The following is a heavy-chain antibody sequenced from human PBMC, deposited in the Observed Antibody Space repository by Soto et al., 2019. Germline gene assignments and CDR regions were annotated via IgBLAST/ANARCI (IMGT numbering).Heavy chain of an antibody. CDR3: ARHPPGDGDDY. CDR1: GGSISSYY. Sequence: SETLSLTCTVSGGSISSYYWSWIRQPPGKGLEWIGYIYYSGSTNYNPSLKSRVTISVDTSKNQFSLKLSSVTAADTAVYYCARHPPGDGDDYWGQGTLVTVSS. J-gene: IGHJ4*02. CDR2: IYYSGST. D-gene: IGHD7-27*01. V-gene: IGHV4-59*08.